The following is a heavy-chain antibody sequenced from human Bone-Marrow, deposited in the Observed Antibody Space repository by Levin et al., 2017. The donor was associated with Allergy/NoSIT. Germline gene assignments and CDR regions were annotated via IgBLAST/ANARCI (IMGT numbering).Heavy chain of an antibody. J-gene: IGHJ4*02. CDR3: TVVMGGYCTTTRCYRDY. V-gene: IGHV3-15*01. CDR1: GFTFSKVW. Sequence: KPGGSLRLSCAASGFTFSKVWMSWVRQAPGKGLQWVGRIKSQVHGGTTDYGGSDKGRFTISRDDSKNMVYLQMNGLDTEDTALYYCTVVMGGYCTTTRCYRDYWGQGTLVTVSS. CDR2: IKSQVHGGTT. D-gene: IGHD2-2*01.